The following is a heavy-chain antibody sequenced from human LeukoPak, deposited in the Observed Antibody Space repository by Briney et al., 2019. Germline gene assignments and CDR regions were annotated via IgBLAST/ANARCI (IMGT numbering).Heavy chain of an antibody. CDR2: ISPGGETP. Sequence: GGSLRLSCAASGFTFKNYGMNWVRQAPGKGLEWVSGISPGGETPYYADSVRGRFTISRDNSKNTMYLQMNSLRVEDTAVYYCAQDRAWIEFYFWGQGTLVTVSS. CDR3: AQDRAWIEFYF. D-gene: IGHD5-12*01. V-gene: IGHV3-23*01. J-gene: IGHJ4*02. CDR1: GFTFKNYG.